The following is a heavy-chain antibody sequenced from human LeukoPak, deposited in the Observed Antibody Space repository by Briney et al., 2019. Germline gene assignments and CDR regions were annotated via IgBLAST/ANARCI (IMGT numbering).Heavy chain of an antibody. V-gene: IGHV3-30*02. CDR3: AKSGSGWYLLFDY. D-gene: IGHD6-19*01. Sequence: GGSLRLSCAASGFTFSSYGMHWVRQAPGKGLEWVAFIRYDGSNKYYADSVKGRFTISRDNYKNTLYLQMNSLRAEDTAVYYCAKSGSGWYLLFDYWGQGTLVTVSS. CDR2: IRYDGSNK. CDR1: GFTFSSYG. J-gene: IGHJ4*02.